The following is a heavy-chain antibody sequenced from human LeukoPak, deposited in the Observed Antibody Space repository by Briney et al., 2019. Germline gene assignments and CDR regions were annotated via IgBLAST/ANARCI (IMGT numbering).Heavy chain of an antibody. CDR2: IYSGGST. CDR1: GFTVSSNY. V-gene: IGHV3-66*01. D-gene: IGHD5-12*01. J-gene: IGHJ5*02. Sequence: GGSLRLSCAASGFTVSSNYMSWVRQAPGKGLEWVSVIYSGGSTYYADSVKGRFTISRDNSKNTLYLQMNSLRAEDTAVYYCARGPYSPNWFDPWGQGTLVTVSS. CDR3: ARGPYSPNWFDP.